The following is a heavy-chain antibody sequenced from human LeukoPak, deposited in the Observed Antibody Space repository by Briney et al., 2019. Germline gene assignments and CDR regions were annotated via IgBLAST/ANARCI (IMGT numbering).Heavy chain of an antibody. CDR2: IIPIFGTA. J-gene: IGHJ3*02. Sequence: VASVKVSCKASGGTFRGYAISWVRQAPGQRGEWMGGIIPIFGTANSAQKFQGRVTITADESTSTAYTELSSLRSEDTAVYYCARDTGYCSSTGCYGAVRAFDIWGQGTMVTVSS. CDR3: ARDTGYCSSTGCYGAVRAFDI. CDR1: GGTFRGYA. D-gene: IGHD2-2*01. V-gene: IGHV1-69*13.